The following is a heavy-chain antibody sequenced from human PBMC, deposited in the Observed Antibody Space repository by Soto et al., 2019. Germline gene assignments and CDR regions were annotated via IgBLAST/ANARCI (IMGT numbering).Heavy chain of an antibody. D-gene: IGHD6-13*01. CDR3: ASHSWYLGDNFFRP. J-gene: IGHJ5*02. CDR2: VYYTGTT. V-gene: IGHV4-39*01. CDR1: GVPGSTRTFF. Sequence: SDTLSLTCTVSGVPGSTRTFFWGWVRQAPGRGMEWIGSVYYTGTTYYSPSFEGRVAISVGTSKNEFSLILTSVAASDTAVYFCASHSWYLGDNFFRPWGQGILVTVSS.